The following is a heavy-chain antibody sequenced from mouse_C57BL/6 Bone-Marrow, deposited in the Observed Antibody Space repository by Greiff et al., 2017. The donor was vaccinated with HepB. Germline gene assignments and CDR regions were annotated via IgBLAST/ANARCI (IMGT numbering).Heavy chain of an antibody. J-gene: IGHJ4*01. CDR1: GYTFTSYW. Sequence: VQLQQPGTVLVRPGASVKLSCKTSGYTFTSYWMHWVKQRPGQGLEWIGDIDPGNSDTSYNQKFKGKAKLTAVTSASTAYMELSSLTNEDSAVYYGTRGWYSSGYEYYAMDVWGQGTSVTVSS. D-gene: IGHD3-2*02. V-gene: IGHV1-5*01. CDR3: TRGWYSSGYEYYAMDV. CDR2: IDPGNSDT.